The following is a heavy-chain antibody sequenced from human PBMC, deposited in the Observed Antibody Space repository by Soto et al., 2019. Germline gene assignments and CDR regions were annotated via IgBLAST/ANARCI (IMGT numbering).Heavy chain of an antibody. V-gene: IGHV3-48*01. Sequence: GGPLTLSRPACGFSFCTYSMNCVRQAPGKGLEWVSYISSSSSTIFYTDSVKGRFTVSRDNAKNSLYLQMNSLRAEDTAVYYCARDASWYYDSSGYLDYWGQGTLVTVSS. D-gene: IGHD3-22*01. J-gene: IGHJ4*02. CDR1: GFSFCTYS. CDR2: ISSSSSTI. CDR3: ARDASWYYDSSGYLDY.